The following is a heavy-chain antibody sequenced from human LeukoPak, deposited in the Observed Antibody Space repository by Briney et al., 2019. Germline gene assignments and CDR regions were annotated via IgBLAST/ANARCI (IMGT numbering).Heavy chain of an antibody. CDR3: AKGACIPIFGVISNPCNFNY. Sequence: PGGSLRLSCTVSGFTVSSNSWSWVRQAPGKGLEWVSGISDSGGSTYYADSVKGRFTISRDNSKNTLYLQMNSLRAEDTAVYYCAKGACIPIFGVISNPCNFNYWGQGTLVTVSS. J-gene: IGHJ4*02. CDR1: GFTVSSNS. V-gene: IGHV3-23*01. D-gene: IGHD3-3*01. CDR2: ISDSGGST.